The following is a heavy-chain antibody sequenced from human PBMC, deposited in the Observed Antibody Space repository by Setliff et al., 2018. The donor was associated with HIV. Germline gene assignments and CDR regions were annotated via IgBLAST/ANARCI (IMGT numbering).Heavy chain of an antibody. J-gene: IGHJ5*02. D-gene: IGHD3-10*01. Sequence: SETLSLTCTISGGSFGVYRWSWIRQSAGRGLGWIGRIDSSGTTDYKPSLKGRVAISVDTSRNQFSLRVTSVTAADTAVYFCARDRHSSGLGSYGPWGPGILVTVS. CDR3: ARDRHSSGLGSYGP. V-gene: IGHV4-4*07. CDR2: IDSSGTT. CDR1: GGSFGVYR.